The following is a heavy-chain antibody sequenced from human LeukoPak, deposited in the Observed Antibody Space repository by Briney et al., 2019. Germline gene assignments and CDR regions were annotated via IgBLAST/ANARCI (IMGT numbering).Heavy chain of an antibody. J-gene: IGHJ4*02. CDR1: GGSFSGYY. Sequence: PSETLSLTCAVYGGSFSGYYWSWIRQPPGKGLEWIGEINHSGSTNYNPSLKSRVTISVDTSKNQLSLKLKSVTAADTAVYYCARDRWLDFWGQGTLVTVSS. D-gene: IGHD6-19*01. CDR2: INHSGST. CDR3: ARDRWLDF. V-gene: IGHV4-34*01.